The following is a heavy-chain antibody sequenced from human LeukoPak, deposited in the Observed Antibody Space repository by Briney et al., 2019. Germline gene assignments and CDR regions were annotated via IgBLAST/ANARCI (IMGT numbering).Heavy chain of an antibody. J-gene: IGHJ6*02. V-gene: IGHV3-30*02. D-gene: IGHD2-15*01. CDR2: IRYDGSNK. CDR3: AKGVVVPWWNGMDV. CDR1: GFTFSSYG. Sequence: AGGSLRLSCAASGFTFSSYGMHWVRQAPGKGLEWVAFIRYDGSNKYYADSVKGRFTISRDNSKNTLYLQMNSLRAEDTAVYDCAKGVVVPWWNGMDVWGQGTTVTVSS.